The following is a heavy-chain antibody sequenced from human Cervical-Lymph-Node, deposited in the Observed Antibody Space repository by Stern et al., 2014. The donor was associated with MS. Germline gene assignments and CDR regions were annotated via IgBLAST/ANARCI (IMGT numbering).Heavy chain of an antibody. Sequence: QLQLQESGPGLVKPSETLSLTCTVSGGSIRSYYWSWIRQPPGQGLAWIGYIHSSGSTNYKSSLKSRVTISVDTSKNQFSLNLNSVTAADTAVYYCARGAETATPWDFWGQGTLVTVSS. CDR2: IHSSGST. J-gene: IGHJ4*02. V-gene: IGHV4-59*01. D-gene: IGHD5-24*01. CDR3: ARGAETATPWDF. CDR1: GGSIRSYY.